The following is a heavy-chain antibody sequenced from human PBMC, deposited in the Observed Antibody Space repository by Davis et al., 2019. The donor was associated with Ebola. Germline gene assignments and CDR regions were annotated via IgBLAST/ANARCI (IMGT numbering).Heavy chain of an antibody. CDR3: ARGAWYYDILTGIYYFDY. V-gene: IGHV3-33*01. J-gene: IGHJ4*02. CDR2: IWYDGSNK. CDR1: GFTFSSYG. D-gene: IGHD3-9*01. Sequence: GESLKISCAASGFTFSSYGMHWVRQAPGKGLEWVAVIWYDGSNKYYADSVKGRFTISRDNSKNTLYLQMNSLRAEDTAVYYCARGAWYYDILTGIYYFDYWGQGTLVTVSS.